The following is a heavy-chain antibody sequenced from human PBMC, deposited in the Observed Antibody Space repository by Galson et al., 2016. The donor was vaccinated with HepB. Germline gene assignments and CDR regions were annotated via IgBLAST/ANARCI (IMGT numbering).Heavy chain of an antibody. V-gene: IGHV3-11*01. CDR3: ATDLARSGNYYELFDY. CDR2: ISSSGGTI. D-gene: IGHD1-26*01. J-gene: IGHJ4*02. Sequence: SLRLSCAASGLTFSDRYMSWIRQAPGKGLEWVSYISSSGGTIYYADSVKGRFTISRDNAKNSLYLQMNSLRVEDTALYYCATDLARSGNYYELFDYWGQGTLVTVSS. CDR1: GLTFSDRY.